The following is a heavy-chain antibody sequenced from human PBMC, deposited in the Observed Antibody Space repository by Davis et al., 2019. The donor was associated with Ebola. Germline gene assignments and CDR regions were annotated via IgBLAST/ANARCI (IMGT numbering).Heavy chain of an antibody. Sequence: GGSLRLSCAASGFTFSSYAMTWARQPPGKGLEWVAAITSSGGSTYYADSGKGQFTISRDNSKNTLYLQMNSLTVEDTAVYYCAKGGSGWPSDYSYGMGVWGKGTTVTVSS. V-gene: IGHV3-23*01. CDR2: ITSSGGST. CDR1: GFTFSSYA. CDR3: AKGGSGWPSDYSYGMGV. J-gene: IGHJ6*04. D-gene: IGHD6-19*01.